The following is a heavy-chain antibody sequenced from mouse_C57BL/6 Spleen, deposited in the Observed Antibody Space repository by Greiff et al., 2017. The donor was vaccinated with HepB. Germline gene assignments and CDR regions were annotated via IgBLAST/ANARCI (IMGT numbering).Heavy chain of an antibody. D-gene: IGHD1-1*01. J-gene: IGHJ2*01. CDR2: IYPGSGST. CDR3: ARETTVVATPYYFDY. V-gene: IGHV1-55*01. Sequence: QVQLKQPGAELVKPGASVKMSCKASGYTFTSYWITWVKQRPGQGLEWIGDIYPGSGSTNYNEKFKSKATLTVDTSSSTAYMQLSSLTSEDSAVYYCARETTVVATPYYFDYWGQGTTLTVSS. CDR1: GYTFTSYW.